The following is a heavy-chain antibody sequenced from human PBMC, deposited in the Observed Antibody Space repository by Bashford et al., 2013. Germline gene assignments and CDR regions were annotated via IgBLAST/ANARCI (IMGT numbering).Heavy chain of an antibody. J-gene: IGHJ3*01. CDR1: GDSLINHA. D-gene: IGHD6-25*01. Sequence: ASVKVSCTTSGDSLINHAISWVRQAPGQGLEWVGWFNPNTGVTNYAQKFQGRVTMTRDTSINTAYMDLSRLRSDDTAVYYCARELRHETFDFWGQGTTVTVSS. CDR3: ARELRHETFDF. V-gene: IGHV1-2*02. CDR2: FNPNTGVT.